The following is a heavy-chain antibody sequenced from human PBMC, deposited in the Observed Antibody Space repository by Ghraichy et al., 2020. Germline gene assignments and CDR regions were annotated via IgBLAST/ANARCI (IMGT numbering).Heavy chain of an antibody. J-gene: IGHJ5*02. CDR1: GFTFSSYS. V-gene: IGHV3-21*01. CDR2: ISSSSSYI. CDR3: ARDVAHYDFWSGYSGVGWFDP. Sequence: GGSLRLSCAASGFTFSSYSMNWVRQAPGKGLEWVSSISSSSSYIYYADSVKGRFTISRDNAKNSLYLQMNSLRAEDTAVYYCARDVAHYDFWSGYSGVGWFDPWGQGTLVTVSS. D-gene: IGHD3-3*01.